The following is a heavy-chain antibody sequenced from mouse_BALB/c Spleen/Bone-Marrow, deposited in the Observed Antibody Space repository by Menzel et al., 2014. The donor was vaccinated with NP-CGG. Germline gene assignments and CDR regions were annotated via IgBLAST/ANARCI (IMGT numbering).Heavy chain of an antibody. CDR2: IYPGDGST. CDR1: GYTFTSYF. V-gene: IGHV1S56*01. D-gene: IGHD2-14*01. CDR3: AYYRYDEYFDV. Sequence: QLQQSGPELVKPGASVKMSCKASGYTFTSYFIHWVKQRPGQELEWIGWIYPGDGSTKYNEKFKVKTTLTADKSSSTAYMFLSSLTSEDSAIYFCAYYRYDEYFDVWGAGTTVTVSS. J-gene: IGHJ1*01.